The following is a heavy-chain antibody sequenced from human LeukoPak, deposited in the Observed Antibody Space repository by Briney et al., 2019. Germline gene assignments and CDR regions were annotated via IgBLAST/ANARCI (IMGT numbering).Heavy chain of an antibody. J-gene: IGHJ5*02. CDR2: IYFTGST. V-gene: IGHV4-31*02. CDR1: GGSISSGGYY. CDR3: ARAGDYGDTNWFDP. D-gene: IGHD4-17*01. Sequence: SQTLSLTCTVSGGSISSGGYYWSWIRQHPGKGLEWIGYIYFTGSTYCIPSLKSRVTISVDASKNQFSLRLTSVTAADTAVYYCARAGDYGDTNWFDPWGQGTLVTVSS.